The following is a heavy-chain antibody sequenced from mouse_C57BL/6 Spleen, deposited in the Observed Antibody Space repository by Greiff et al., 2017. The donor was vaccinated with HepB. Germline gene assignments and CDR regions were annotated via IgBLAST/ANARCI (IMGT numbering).Heavy chain of an antibody. J-gene: IGHJ1*03. CDR2: ISYDGSN. D-gene: IGHD1-1*01. CDR3: ARSSSYWYFDV. Sequence: EVKLQESGPGLVKPSQSLSLTCSVPGYSITSGYYWNWIRQFPGNKLEWKGYISYDGSNNYNPSLKNRISITSDTSKNQFFLKLNSVTTEDTATYYCARSSSYWYFDVWGTGTTVTVSS. CDR1: GYSITSGYY. V-gene: IGHV3-6*01.